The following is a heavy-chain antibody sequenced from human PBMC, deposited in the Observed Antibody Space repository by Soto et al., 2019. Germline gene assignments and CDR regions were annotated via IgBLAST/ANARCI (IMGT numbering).Heavy chain of an antibody. V-gene: IGHV2-5*02. CDR3: AHLNTTASRKY. CDR2: IYWDDDT. D-gene: IGHD1-1*01. Sequence: QITLKESGPTLVKPTQTLTLTCTFSGFSLSTSGVGVGWIRQPPGEALEWLALIYWDDDTRYSPFLQSRLPITNDTSKKQVVLTMTNMDPVDTATYYCAHLNTTASRKYWGEGTLVTVSS. CDR1: GFSLSTSGVG. J-gene: IGHJ4*02.